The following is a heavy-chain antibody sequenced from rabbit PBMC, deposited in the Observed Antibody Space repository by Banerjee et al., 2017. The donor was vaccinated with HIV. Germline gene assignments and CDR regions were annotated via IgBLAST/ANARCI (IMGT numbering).Heavy chain of an antibody. D-gene: IGHD1-1*01. CDR2: IYTSTNST. Sequence: QEQLVESGGGLVTLGGSLKLSCKASGIDFTSYYYMCWVRQAPGKGLELIACIYTSTNSTWYANWVNGRFTISSSTSLNSVDLKMTSLTAADTATYFCARDLAGVIGWNFDLWGPGTLVTVS. V-gene: IGHV1S43*01. CDR3: ARDLAGVIGWNFDL. J-gene: IGHJ4*01. CDR1: GIDFTSYYY.